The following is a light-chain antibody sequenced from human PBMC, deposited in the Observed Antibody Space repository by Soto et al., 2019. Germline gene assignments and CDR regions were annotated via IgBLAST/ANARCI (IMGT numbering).Light chain of an antibody. CDR3: QHYNSYSEA. CDR2: KAS. J-gene: IGKJ1*01. CDR1: QTISSW. Sequence: DIPMTQSPYTLSGCKAERVPITSRASQTISSWLAWYQQKPGKAPKLLIYKASTLKSGVPSRFSGSGSGTEFTLTISSLQPDDFATYYCQHYNSYSEAFGQGTKVDIK. V-gene: IGKV1-5*03.